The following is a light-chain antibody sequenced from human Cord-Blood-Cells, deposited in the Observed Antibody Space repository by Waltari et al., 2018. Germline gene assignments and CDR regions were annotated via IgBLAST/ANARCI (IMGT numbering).Light chain of an antibody. V-gene: IGLV2-8*01. J-gene: IGLJ2*01. Sequence: QSALTQPPSASGSPGQSVTIPCTGTISHVCGYNDFSWYQHHQGKAPKLMIYEFSKRPTGVPDRFSGSKSGNTASLTVSGLQAEDEADYYCSSYAGSNNYVVFGGGTKLTVL. CDR3: SSYAGSNNYVV. CDR1: ISHVCGYND. CDR2: EFS.